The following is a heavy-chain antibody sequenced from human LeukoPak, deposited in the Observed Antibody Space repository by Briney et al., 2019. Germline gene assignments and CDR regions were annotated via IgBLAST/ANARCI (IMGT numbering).Heavy chain of an antibody. CDR2: INHSGST. CDR3: ARGGSIVVVVAATTAHFDY. Sequence: SETLSLTCTVSGGSISSSSYYWGWIRQPPGKGLEWIGEINHSGSTNYNPSLKSRVTISVDTSKNQFSLKLSSVTAADTAVYYCARGGSIVVVVAATTAHFDYWGQGTLVTVSS. D-gene: IGHD2-15*01. J-gene: IGHJ4*02. V-gene: IGHV4-39*07. CDR1: GGSISSSSYY.